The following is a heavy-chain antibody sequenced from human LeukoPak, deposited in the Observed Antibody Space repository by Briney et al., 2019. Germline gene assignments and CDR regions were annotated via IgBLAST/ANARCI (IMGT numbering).Heavy chain of an antibody. D-gene: IGHD5-12*01. Sequence: ASAKVPCKNTGYKFNSYYMHWVRQATGKGLEWMGWINPNSGGTNYAQKFQSRVTMTRDTSISTAYMELSRLRSDDTAVYYCARDQADIVATITLDYWGQGTLVTVSS. CDR2: INPNSGGT. J-gene: IGHJ4*02. V-gene: IGHV1-2*02. CDR3: ARDQADIVATITLDY. CDR1: GYKFNSYY.